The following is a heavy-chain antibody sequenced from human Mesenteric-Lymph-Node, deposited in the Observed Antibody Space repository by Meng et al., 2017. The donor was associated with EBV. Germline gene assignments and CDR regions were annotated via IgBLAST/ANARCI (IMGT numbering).Heavy chain of an antibody. Sequence: QVRLQQWGAGLLKPSETLSLTCAVYGGSFSAYYWSWIRQPPGKGLEWIGEINDSGSTNYNPSLKSRVTISLDTSNKHFSLKLSSVTAADAAVYYCARSYSNFQFFDSWGQGTLVTVFS. V-gene: IGHV4-34*01. CDR3: ARSYSNFQFFDS. J-gene: IGHJ4*02. CDR2: INDSGST. CDR1: GGSFSAYY. D-gene: IGHD4-11*01.